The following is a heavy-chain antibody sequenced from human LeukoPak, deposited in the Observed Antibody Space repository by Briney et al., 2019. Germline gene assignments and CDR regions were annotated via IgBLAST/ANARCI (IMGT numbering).Heavy chain of an antibody. CDR3: AREGVEMATISPRLYGMDV. V-gene: IGHV3-11*01. D-gene: IGHD5-24*01. Sequence: NSGGSLRLSCAASGFTFSDYYMSWIRQAPGKGLEWVSYISSSGSTIYYADSVKGRFTISRDNAKNSLYLQMNSLRAEDTAVYYCAREGVEMATISPRLYGMDVWGQGTTVTVSS. CDR1: GFTFSDYY. CDR2: ISSSGSTI. J-gene: IGHJ6*02.